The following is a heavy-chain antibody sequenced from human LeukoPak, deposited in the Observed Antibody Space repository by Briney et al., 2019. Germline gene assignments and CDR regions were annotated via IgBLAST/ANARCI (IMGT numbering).Heavy chain of an antibody. CDR2: ISSDGNTK. D-gene: IGHD6-13*01. CDR3: AREATAAAYFDS. V-gene: IGHV3-30-3*01. J-gene: IGHJ4*02. CDR1: EFTFSAYT. Sequence: GGSLRLSYTASEFTFSAYTMHWVRQAPGKGLAWVAVISSDGNTKYYADSVKGRFTISRDNSKNILYLQMNSLRPEDSAVYYCAREATAAAYFDSWGRGTLVTVSS.